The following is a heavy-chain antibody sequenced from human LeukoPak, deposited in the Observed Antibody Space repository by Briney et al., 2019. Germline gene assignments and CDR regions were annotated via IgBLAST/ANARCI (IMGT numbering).Heavy chain of an antibody. CDR1: GYTFTSYG. J-gene: IGHJ4*02. D-gene: IGHD5-24*01. CDR3: ARNGDGYNSDYFDY. Sequence: ASVKVSCKAPGYTFTSYGISWVRQAPGQGLEWMGWISAYNGNTNYAQKLQGRVTMTTDTSTSTAYMELRSLRSDDTAVYYCARNGDGYNSDYFDYWGQGTLVTVSS. CDR2: ISAYNGNT. V-gene: IGHV1-18*01.